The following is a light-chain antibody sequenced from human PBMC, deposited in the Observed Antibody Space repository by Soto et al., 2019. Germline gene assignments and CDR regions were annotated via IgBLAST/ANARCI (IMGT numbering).Light chain of an antibody. CDR2: KVF. CDR1: QSLVYSDGNTY. CDR3: MQRTHRTPGVLT. Sequence: DVVMTQSPLSLPVTLGQPASISCRSSQSLVYSDGNTYLNRFQQRPGQSPRRLIYKVFNRDSGVADRFSGSWSGTDFTRNISRVEAEDVGVYYHMQRTHRTPGVLTFGGGTKVEIK. V-gene: IGKV2-30*01. J-gene: IGKJ4*01.